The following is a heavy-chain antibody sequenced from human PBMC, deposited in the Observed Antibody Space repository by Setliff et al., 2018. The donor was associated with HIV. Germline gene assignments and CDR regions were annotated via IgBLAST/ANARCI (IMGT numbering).Heavy chain of an antibody. J-gene: IGHJ2*01. CDR2: ISVYNGQT. CDR1: GYSFTTYG. Sequence: ASVKVSCKASGYSFTTYGISWVRQAPGQGLEWVGWISVYNGQTLYAQKVQDRITVTMDIPKDTAYMELRGLTPDDTAVYYCARGHHFYWYFDLWGPWTLLVTVSS. V-gene: IGHV1-18*01. CDR3: ARGHHFYWYFDL.